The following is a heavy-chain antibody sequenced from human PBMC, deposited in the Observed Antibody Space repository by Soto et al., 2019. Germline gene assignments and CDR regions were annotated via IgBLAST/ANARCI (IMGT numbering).Heavy chain of an antibody. CDR1: GFTFSSYA. CDR2: ISGSGGST. J-gene: IGHJ3*02. V-gene: IGHV3-23*01. CDR3: AKDIYCSGGSCYYYALDI. Sequence: EVQLLESGGGLVQPGGYLRLSCAASGFTFSSYAMSWVRQAPGKGLEWVSAISGSGGSTYYADSVKCRFTISRDNSKNTLYLQRNSRRAEETAVYYCAKDIYCSGGSCYYYALDIWGQGTMVTVSS. D-gene: IGHD2-15*01.